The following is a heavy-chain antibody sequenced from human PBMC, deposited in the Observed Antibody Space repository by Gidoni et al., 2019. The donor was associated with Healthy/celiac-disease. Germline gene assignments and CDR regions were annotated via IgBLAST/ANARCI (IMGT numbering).Heavy chain of an antibody. CDR2: IKSKTDGGTT. D-gene: IGHD3-22*01. CDR1: GFSFSNAW. J-gene: IGHJ3*02. Sequence: EVQLVESGGGLVKPGGSLRLSFAASGFSFSNAWLDWVRQAPGKGLEWVGGIKSKTDGGTTDYAAPVKGRFTISRDDSKNTLYLQMNSLKTEDTAVYYCTTHYYDSSGYLEYAFDIWGQGTMVTVSS. V-gene: IGHV3-15*07. CDR3: TTHYYDSSGYLEYAFDI.